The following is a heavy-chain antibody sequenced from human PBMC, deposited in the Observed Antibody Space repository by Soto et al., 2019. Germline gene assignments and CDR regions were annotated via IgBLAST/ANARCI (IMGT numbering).Heavy chain of an antibody. CDR3: AKNWSGHRRFYYFDY. Sequence: EVQLLESGGGLVQPGGSLRLSGAASGFTFSSYAMSWVRQAPGKGLEWVSAISGSGGSTYYADSVKGRFTISRDNSKNTLYLQMNSLRAEDTAVYYCAKNWSGHRRFYYFDYWGQGTLVTVSS. CDR1: GFTFSSYA. D-gene: IGHD3-3*01. J-gene: IGHJ4*02. V-gene: IGHV3-23*01. CDR2: ISGSGGST.